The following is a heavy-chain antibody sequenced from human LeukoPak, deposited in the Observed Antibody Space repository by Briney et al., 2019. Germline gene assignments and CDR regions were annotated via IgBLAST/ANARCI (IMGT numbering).Heavy chain of an antibody. CDR3: ARGLLRRITIFGVVIENDAFDI. CDR1: GGSISSSSYY. V-gene: IGHV4-39*07. CDR2: IYYSGST. D-gene: IGHD3-3*01. J-gene: IGHJ3*02. Sequence: SETLSLTCTVSGGSISSSSYYWGWIRQRPGKGLEWLGSIYYSGSTYYNPSLKSRVTISVDTSKNQFSLKLSSVTAADTAVYYCARGLLRRITIFGVVIENDAFDIWGHGTMVTVSS.